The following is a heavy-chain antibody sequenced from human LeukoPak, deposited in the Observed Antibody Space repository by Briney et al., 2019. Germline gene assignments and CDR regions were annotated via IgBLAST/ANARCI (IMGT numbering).Heavy chain of an antibody. Sequence: GGSLRLSCAASGFTFSSYAMGWVRQAPGRGLEWVSTISGSGGTTNYADSVKGRFAISRENSKNTLYLQMNSLRAEDTAVFYCAKDGGGSSPPFDSWGQGTLVTVSS. V-gene: IGHV3-23*01. CDR1: GFTFSSYA. D-gene: IGHD6-6*01. CDR3: AKDGGGSSPPFDS. J-gene: IGHJ4*02. CDR2: ISGSGGTT.